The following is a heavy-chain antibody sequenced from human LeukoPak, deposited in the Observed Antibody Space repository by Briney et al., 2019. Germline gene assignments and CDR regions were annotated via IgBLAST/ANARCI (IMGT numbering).Heavy chain of an antibody. D-gene: IGHD6-13*01. CDR3: ASDSYSSSWFDY. CDR2: IWYDGSNK. V-gene: IGHV3-33*01. Sequence: GGSLRLSCAASGFTFSSYGMHWVRQAPGKGLEWVAVIWYDGSNKYYADSVKGRFTISRDNSKNSLYLQMNSVRAEDTAVYYCASDSYSSSWFDYWGQGTLVTVSS. J-gene: IGHJ4*02. CDR1: GFTFSSYG.